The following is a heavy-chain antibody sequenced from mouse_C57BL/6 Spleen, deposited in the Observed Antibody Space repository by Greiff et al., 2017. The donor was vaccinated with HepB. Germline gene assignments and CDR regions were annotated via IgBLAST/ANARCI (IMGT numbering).Heavy chain of an antibody. J-gene: IGHJ4*01. Sequence: VKLQESGPELVKPGASVKISCKASGYSFTSYYIHWVKQRPGQGLEWIGWIYPGSGNTKYNEKFKGKATLTADTSSSTAYMQLSSLTSEDSAVYYCASIYAMDYWGQGTSVTVSS. CDR2: IYPGSGNT. V-gene: IGHV1-66*01. CDR3: ASIYAMDY. CDR1: GYSFTSYY.